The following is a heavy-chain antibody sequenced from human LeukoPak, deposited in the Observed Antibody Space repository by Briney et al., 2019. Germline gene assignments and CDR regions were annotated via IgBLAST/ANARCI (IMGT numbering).Heavy chain of an antibody. J-gene: IGHJ6*02. CDR1: GGTFSSYA. CDR3: ARHYDSSGYYFNYYYYGMDV. V-gene: IGHV1-69*04. CDR2: IIPILGIA. Sequence: SVKVSCKASGGTFSSYAISWVRQAPGQGLEWMGGIIPILGIANYAQKFQGRVTITADKSTSTAYMELSSLRSEDTAVYYCARHYDSSGYYFNYYYYGMDVWGQGTTVTVSS. D-gene: IGHD3-22*01.